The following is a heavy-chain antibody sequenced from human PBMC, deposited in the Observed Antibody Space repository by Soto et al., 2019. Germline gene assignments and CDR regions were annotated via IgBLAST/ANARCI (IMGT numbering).Heavy chain of an antibody. CDR2: INPNRGVT. D-gene: IGHD3-22*01. Sequence: ASVKVSCKASGYTFSDSYLHWVLQAPGQGLEWMGWINPNRGVTNYAQKFQGWVTMTSDTFISTAYLELSRLKSDDTAIYYCARGKFYDSTAYYLDYWGQGTLVTV. V-gene: IGHV1-2*04. CDR1: GYTFSDSY. CDR3: ARGKFYDSTAYYLDY. J-gene: IGHJ4*02.